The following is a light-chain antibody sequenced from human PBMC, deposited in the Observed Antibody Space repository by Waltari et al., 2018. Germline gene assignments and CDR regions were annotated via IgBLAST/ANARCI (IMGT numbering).Light chain of an antibody. CDR3: QQRHNWPLT. CDR1: QSVRVK. CDR2: DTS. V-gene: IGKV3-11*01. J-gene: IGKJ4*01. Sequence: EIVLTQSPATLPLSPGDRATPSCRASQSVRVKLAWYQQKPGQAPRLLIYDTSNRASGTPDRFSGSGSGTDFSLSISSLEPEDFAVYYCQQRHNWPLTFGGGTKVEIK.